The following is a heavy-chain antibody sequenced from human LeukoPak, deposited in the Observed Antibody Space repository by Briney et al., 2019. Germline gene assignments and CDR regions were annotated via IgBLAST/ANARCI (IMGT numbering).Heavy chain of an antibody. V-gene: IGHV4-34*01. CDR1: GGSFSGYY. J-gene: IGHJ4*02. Sequence: PSETLSLTCAVYGGSFSGYYWSWIRQPPGKGLEWIGSIYYSGSTYYNPSLKSRVTISVDTSKNQFSLKLSSVTAADTAVYYCARHVGWSPSDYWGQGTLVTVSS. CDR3: ARHVGWSPSDY. D-gene: IGHD6-19*01. CDR2: IYYSGST.